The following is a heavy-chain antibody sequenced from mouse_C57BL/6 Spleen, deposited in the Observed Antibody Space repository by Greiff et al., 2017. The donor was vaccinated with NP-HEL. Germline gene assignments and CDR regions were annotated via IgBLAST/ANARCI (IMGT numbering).Heavy chain of an antibody. D-gene: IGHD1-1*02. CDR2: IDPENGDT. Sequence: VQLQQSGAELVRPGASVKLSCTASGFNIKDDYMHWVKQRPEQGLEWIGWIDPENGDTEYASKFQGKATITADTSSNTAYLQLSSLTSEDTAVYYCTTRWVDDWGQGTTLTVSS. J-gene: IGHJ2*01. V-gene: IGHV14-4*01. CDR1: GFNIKDDY. CDR3: TTRWVDD.